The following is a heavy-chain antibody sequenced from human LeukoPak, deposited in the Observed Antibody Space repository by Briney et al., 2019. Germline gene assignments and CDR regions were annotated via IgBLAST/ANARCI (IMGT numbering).Heavy chain of an antibody. CDR1: GFSFSMYE. CDR3: ARDRGSGFGY. J-gene: IGHJ4*02. CDR2: ISSSGSTI. V-gene: IGHV3-48*03. Sequence: GGSLRLSCAASGFSFSMYEMNSGRQAPGKGLEWVSYISSSGSTIYYADSVKGRFTISRDNAKNSLYLQMNSLRAEDTAVYYCARDRGSGFGYWGQGTLVTVSS. D-gene: IGHD2-15*01.